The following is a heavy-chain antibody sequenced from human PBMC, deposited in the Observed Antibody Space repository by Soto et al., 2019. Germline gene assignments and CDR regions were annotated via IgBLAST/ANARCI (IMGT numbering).Heavy chain of an antibody. D-gene: IGHD1-26*01. V-gene: IGHV3-23*01. Sequence: LRLSCAASGFSFSSYAMTWVRQAPGRGLQWVSAISGSGSPTYYADSVKGRFTISRDNSKNTLYLQMNRLRADDTAVYYCARDMSGGTYNYYYGMDVWGQGTTVTVS. CDR2: ISGSGSPT. J-gene: IGHJ6*02. CDR1: GFSFSSYA. CDR3: ARDMSGGTYNYYYGMDV.